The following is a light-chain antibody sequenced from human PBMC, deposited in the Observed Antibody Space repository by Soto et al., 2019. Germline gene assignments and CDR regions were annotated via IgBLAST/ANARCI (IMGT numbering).Light chain of an antibody. V-gene: IGKV1-8*01. CDR1: QGISRY. CDR2: AAS. CDR3: QQYYSYPLT. Sequence: AIRMTQSPSSFSASTGDRVTITCRASQGISRYLARYQQKPGKAPKLLIYAASTLQSGVPSRFSGSGSGTDFTLTISFLQSEDFATYYCQQYYSYPLTFGGGTKVEIK. J-gene: IGKJ4*01.